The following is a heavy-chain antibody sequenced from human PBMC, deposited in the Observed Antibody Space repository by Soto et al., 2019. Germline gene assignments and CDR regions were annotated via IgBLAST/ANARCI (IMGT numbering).Heavy chain of an antibody. CDR3: AHSRSVRDCRRSYAPQYCYCLCA. D-gene: IGHD2-21*01. V-gene: IGHV2-5*01. J-gene: IGHJ6*02. CDR1: GFSLNTGGLG. CDR2: IYWYVDT. Sequence: QITLKESGPTLVKPTQTLTLTCTFSGFSLNTGGLGVGWIRQPPGKALEWLALIYWYVDTRYSPSLRTRLSINAGNSNDQDVRTRPYGDPGGASSYNCAHSRSVRDCRRSYAPQYCYCLCAWGHGTTVTFSS.